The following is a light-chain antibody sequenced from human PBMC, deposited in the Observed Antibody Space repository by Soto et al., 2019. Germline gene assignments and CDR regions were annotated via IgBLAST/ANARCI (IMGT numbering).Light chain of an antibody. CDR1: TGPVTNGHF. CDR2: YTD. J-gene: IGLJ1*01. Sequence: QAVVTQEHSLTVSPGGTVTLTCGSSTGPVTNGHFPYWFQQKPGQAPRPLIYYTDNKHSWTPARFSASLLGDKAALTLSGALPEEEADYYCLLSYTGRLYVFGPGTKVTVL. CDR3: LLSYTGRLYV. V-gene: IGLV7-46*01.